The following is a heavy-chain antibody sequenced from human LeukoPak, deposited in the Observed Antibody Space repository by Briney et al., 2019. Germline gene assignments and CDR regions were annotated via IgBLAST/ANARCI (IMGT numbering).Heavy chain of an antibody. CDR1: GGTFSSYA. Sequence: GASVKVSCKASGGTFSSYAISWVRQAPGQGLEWMGGIIPIFGTANYAQKFQGRVTITTDESTSTAYMELSSLRSEDTAVYYCARANGDYYGSGSYDYWGQGTLVTVSS. D-gene: IGHD3-10*01. V-gene: IGHV1-69*05. J-gene: IGHJ4*02. CDR2: IIPIFGTA. CDR3: ARANGDYYGSGSYDY.